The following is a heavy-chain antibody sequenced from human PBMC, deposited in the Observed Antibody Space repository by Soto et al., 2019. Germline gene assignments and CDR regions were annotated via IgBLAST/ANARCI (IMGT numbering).Heavy chain of an antibody. D-gene: IGHD3-16*01. V-gene: IGHV4-30-2*01. CDR3: ARAPPGPAPRWGV. Sequence: LSLTCTVSNGSISSGGYSWSWIRQTPGKGLERIGYIYPTGKTYYNPSLKNRATLSIDTSQNQFSLQLTSVTAADTAVYYCARAPPGPAPRWGVWGQGTTVTVSS. J-gene: IGHJ6*02. CDR1: NGSISSGGYS. CDR2: IYPTGKT.